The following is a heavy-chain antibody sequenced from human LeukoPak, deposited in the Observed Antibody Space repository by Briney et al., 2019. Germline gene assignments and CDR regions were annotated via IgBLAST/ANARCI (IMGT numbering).Heavy chain of an antibody. D-gene: IGHD6-13*01. CDR3: ARGSGVSDV. CDR2: ISHSGST. CDR1: GGSFSDYY. Sequence: SETLSLTCAVYGGSFSDYYWNWIRQPPGKGLEWIGEISHSGSTNYNPSLESRVTISIDTSKKQFSLKLSSVTAADTAVYYCARGSGVSDVWGQGTTVTVSS. V-gene: IGHV4-34*01. J-gene: IGHJ6*02.